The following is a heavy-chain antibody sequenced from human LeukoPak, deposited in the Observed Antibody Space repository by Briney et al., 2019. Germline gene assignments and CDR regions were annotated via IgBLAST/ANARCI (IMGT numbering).Heavy chain of an antibody. CDR2: ISGSGGST. CDR3: AKDFKGYCSGGSCVGP. V-gene: IGHV3-23*01. J-gene: IGHJ5*02. D-gene: IGHD2-15*01. CDR1: GFTFSSYA. Sequence: GGSLRLSCAASGFTFSSYAMSWVRQAPGKGLEWVSAISGSGGSTYYADSVKGRFTISRDNSKDTLYLQMNSLRTEDTAVYYCAKDFKGYCSGGSCVGPWGQGTLVTVSS.